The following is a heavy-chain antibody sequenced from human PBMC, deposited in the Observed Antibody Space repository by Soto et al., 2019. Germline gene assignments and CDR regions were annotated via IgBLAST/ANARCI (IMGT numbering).Heavy chain of an antibody. CDR3: ARSVAVPGAHIDY. CDR1: GGSISGSY. J-gene: IGHJ4*02. D-gene: IGHD6-19*01. V-gene: IGHV4-59*01. Sequence: SETLSLTCSVSGGSISGSYWSWIRQSPGKELEWLGYVYYTGSTNYSPSLRSRVSISVDTSKNEFSLRLSSVTAADTAVYFCARSVAVPGAHIDYWGQGTQVTVSS. CDR2: VYYTGST.